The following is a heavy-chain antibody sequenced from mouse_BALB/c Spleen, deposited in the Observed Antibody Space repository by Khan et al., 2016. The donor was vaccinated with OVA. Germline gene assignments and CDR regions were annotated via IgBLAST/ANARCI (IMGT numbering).Heavy chain of an antibody. CDR2: INPHIGET. Sequence: VQLKESGPELVKPGASVKISCKASGYSFTGYFMNWVMQSHGKSLEWIGRINPHIGETFYNPKFKGKATLTVDESSSTAHMELRSLSSEDSAVYDCSRIYRSDFDYWGQGTTLTVSS. CDR1: GYSFTGYF. CDR3: SRIYRSDFDY. J-gene: IGHJ2*01. D-gene: IGHD1-1*01. V-gene: IGHV1-20*02.